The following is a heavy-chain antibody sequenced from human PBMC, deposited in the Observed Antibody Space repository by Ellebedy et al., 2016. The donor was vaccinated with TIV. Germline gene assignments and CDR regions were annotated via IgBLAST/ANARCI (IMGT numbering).Heavy chain of an antibody. V-gene: IGHV3-7*03. CDR2: IKQDGSEK. D-gene: IGHD4-17*01. Sequence: GGSLRLXXAASGFTFSSYWMSWVRQAPGKGLEWVANIKQDGSEKYYVDSVKGRFTISRDNSKNSLYLQMNSLRAEDTALYYCAKDIHGDYVPGDWGQGTLVTVSS. J-gene: IGHJ4*02. CDR1: GFTFSSYW. CDR3: AKDIHGDYVPGD.